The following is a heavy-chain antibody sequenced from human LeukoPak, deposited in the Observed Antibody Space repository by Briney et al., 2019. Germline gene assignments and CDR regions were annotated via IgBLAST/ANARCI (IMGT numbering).Heavy chain of an antibody. V-gene: IGHV4-31*03. CDR2: IYYSGST. Sequence: PSETLSLTCTVSGGSISSGGYYWSWIRQHPGKGLEWIGYIYYSGSTYYNPPLKSRVTISVDTSKNQFSLKLSSVTAADTAVYYCAREGDSSSWSFDPWGQGTLVTVSS. D-gene: IGHD6-13*01. CDR3: AREGDSSSWSFDP. CDR1: GGSISSGGYY. J-gene: IGHJ5*02.